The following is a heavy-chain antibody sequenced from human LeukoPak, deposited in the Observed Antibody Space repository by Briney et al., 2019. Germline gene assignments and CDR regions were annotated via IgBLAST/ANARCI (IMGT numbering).Heavy chain of an antibody. CDR2: IYPGDSDT. D-gene: IGHD6-13*01. CDR1: GYSFTSYW. V-gene: IGHV5-51*01. Sequence: GESLKISCKGSGYSFTSYWIGWVRQMPGKGLEWMGIIYPGDSDTRYSPSFQGQGTISADKSICTAYLQWSSLKASDTAMYYCASLAYSSSWYFDAFYIWGQGTMVTVSS. J-gene: IGHJ3*02. CDR3: ASLAYSSSWYFDAFYI.